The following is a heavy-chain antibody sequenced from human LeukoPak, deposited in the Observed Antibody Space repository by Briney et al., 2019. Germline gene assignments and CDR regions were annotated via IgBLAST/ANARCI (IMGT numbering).Heavy chain of an antibody. V-gene: IGHV7-4-1*02. CDR1: GYTFTSYA. CDR2: INTNTGNP. Sequence: ASVKVSCKASGYTFTSYAMHWVRQAPGQRLEWMGWINTNTGNPTYAQGFTGRFVFSLDTSVSTAYLQISSLKAEDTAVYYCARGSVLRYFDWLQDYWGQGTLVTVSS. CDR3: ARGSVLRYFDWLQDY. J-gene: IGHJ4*02. D-gene: IGHD3-9*01.